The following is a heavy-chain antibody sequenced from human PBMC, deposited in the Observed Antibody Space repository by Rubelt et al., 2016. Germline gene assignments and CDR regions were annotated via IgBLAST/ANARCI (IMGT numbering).Heavy chain of an antibody. V-gene: IGHV1-24*01. CDR2: FDPEDGET. CDR3: ATVVELRYGIFDY. J-gene: IGHJ4*02. Sequence: ASVKVSCKVSGYPLTELSMHWVRQAPGKGLEWMGGFDPEDGETIYAQKFQGRVTMTEDPPTDTAYMELSSLRSEDTAVYYCATVVELRYGIFDYWGQGTLVTVSS. D-gene: IGHD3-9*01. CDR1: GYPLTELS.